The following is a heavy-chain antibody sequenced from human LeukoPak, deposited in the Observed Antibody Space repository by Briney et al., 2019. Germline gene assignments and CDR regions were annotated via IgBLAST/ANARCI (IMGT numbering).Heavy chain of an antibody. CDR1: GYTFAAYY. CDR2: IRPNSGVT. J-gene: IGHJ5*02. V-gene: IGHV1-18*04. CDR3: ARGLWDDRPKYNWFDP. Sequence: ASVKVSCKASGYTFAAYYMYWVRQAPGQGLEWMGWIRPNSGVTNYAQKLQGRVTMTTDTSTSTAYMELRSLRSDDTAVYYCARGLWDDRPKYNWFDPWGQGTLVTVSS. D-gene: IGHD3-16*01.